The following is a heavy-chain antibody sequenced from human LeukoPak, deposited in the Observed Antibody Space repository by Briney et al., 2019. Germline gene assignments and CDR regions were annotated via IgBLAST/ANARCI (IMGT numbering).Heavy chain of an antibody. CDR2: IYYSGST. D-gene: IGHD6-13*01. CDR3: ARHEAWPPYSSSWYFDY. CDR1: GGSNRSSTCH. Sequence: SETLSLTCTCSGGSNRSSTCHWGWIRQPPGKGLEWIGSIYYSGSTYYNPSLKSRVTVSVDTSKNQFSLKLSSVTAADTAVYYCARHEAWPPYSSSWYFDYWGQGTLVTVSS. J-gene: IGHJ4*02. V-gene: IGHV4-39*01.